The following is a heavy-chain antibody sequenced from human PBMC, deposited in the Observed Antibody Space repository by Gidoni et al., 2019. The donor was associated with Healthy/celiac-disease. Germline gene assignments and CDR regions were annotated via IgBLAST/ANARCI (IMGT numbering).Heavy chain of an antibody. J-gene: IGHJ3*02. Sequence: QLQLQESGPGLVKPSETLSLTCTVSGGSISSSSYYWGWIRQPPGKGLEWIGIIYYSGSTYYNPSLKSRGTISVDTSKNQFSLKLSSVTAADTAVYYCGLGIVVVIDAFDIWGQGTMVTVSS. CDR2: IYYSGST. D-gene: IGHD3-22*01. CDR1: GGSISSSSYY. CDR3: GLGIVVVIDAFDI. V-gene: IGHV4-39*01.